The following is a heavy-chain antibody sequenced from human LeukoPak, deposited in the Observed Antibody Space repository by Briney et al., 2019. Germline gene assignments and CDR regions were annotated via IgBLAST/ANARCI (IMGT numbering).Heavy chain of an antibody. CDR2: INHSGST. J-gene: IGHJ5*02. D-gene: IGHD3-22*01. CDR1: GGSFSGYY. CDR3: ARGNVWNYHDSSAYLHPSPFDT. V-gene: IGHV4-34*01. Sequence: SETLSLTCAVYGGSFSGYYWSWIRQPPGKGPEWIGEINHSGSTNYNPSLKSRVTISVDTSKNQFSLKLSSVTAADTAVYYCARGNVWNYHDSSAYLHPSPFDTWGQGTLVTVSS.